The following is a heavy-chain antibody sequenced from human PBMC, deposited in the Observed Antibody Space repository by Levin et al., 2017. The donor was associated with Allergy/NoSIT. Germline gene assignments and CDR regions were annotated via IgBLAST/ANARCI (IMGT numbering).Heavy chain of an antibody. V-gene: IGHV3-23*01. CDR1: GFTFSSYA. D-gene: IGHD3-22*01. Sequence: GESLKISCAASGFTFSSYAMSWVRQAPGKGLEWVSAISGSGGSTYYADSVKGRFTISRDNSKNTLYLQMNSLRAEDTAVYYCAKYAYGISSGYINWGQGTLVTVSS. J-gene: IGHJ4*02. CDR3: AKYAYGISSGYIN. CDR2: ISGSGGST.